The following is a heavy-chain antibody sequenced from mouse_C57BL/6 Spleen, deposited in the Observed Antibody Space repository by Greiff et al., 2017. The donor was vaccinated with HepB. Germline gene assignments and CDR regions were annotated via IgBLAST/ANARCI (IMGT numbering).Heavy chain of an antibody. D-gene: IGHD2-2*01. Sequence: ESGPGLVKPSQSLSLTCSVTGYSITSGYYWNWIRQFPGNKLEWMGYISYDGSNNYNPSLKNRISITRDTSKNQFFLKLNSVTTEDTATYYCALWLRRGFDYWGQGTTLTVSS. CDR2: ISYDGSN. J-gene: IGHJ2*01. CDR3: ALWLRRGFDY. CDR1: GYSITSGYY. V-gene: IGHV3-6*01.